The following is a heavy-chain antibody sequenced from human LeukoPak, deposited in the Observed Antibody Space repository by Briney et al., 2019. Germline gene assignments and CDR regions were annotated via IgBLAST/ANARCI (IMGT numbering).Heavy chain of an antibody. CDR1: GFTFSDFY. CDR2: ISGGGDTI. Sequence: GGSLRLSCAASGFTFSDFYMSWIRQAPGKGLEFISYISGGGDTIFYADSVKGRFTISRDNAKNSLYLQMNSLRAEDTAVYYCAGVHCSGGGCSSWGQGTLVTVSS. V-gene: IGHV3-11*01. D-gene: IGHD2-15*01. J-gene: IGHJ4*02. CDR3: AGVHCSGGGCSS.